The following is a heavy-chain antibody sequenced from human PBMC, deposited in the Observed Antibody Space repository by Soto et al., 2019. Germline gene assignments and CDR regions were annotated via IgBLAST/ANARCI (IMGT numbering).Heavy chain of an antibody. CDR1: GGTFSSYA. CDR3: ARVRPNCSGGSCPPGY. V-gene: IGHV1-69*13. CDR2: IIPIFGTA. J-gene: IGHJ4*02. D-gene: IGHD2-15*01. Sequence: SVKVSCKASGGTFSSYAISWVRQAPGQGLEWMGGIIPIFGTANYAQKFQGRVTITADESTSTAYMELSSLRSEDTAVYYCARVRPNCSGGSCPPGYWGQGTLVTVSS.